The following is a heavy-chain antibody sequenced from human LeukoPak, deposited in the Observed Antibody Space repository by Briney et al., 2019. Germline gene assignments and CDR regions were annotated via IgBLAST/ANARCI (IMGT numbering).Heavy chain of an antibody. Sequence: GASVKVSCKPSGYTFTGCYLHWVRQAPGQALEWMGWINPNIGATMYAQKFQGRVTMTRDTSISTAYMELNSLRSDDTAVYYCARDRVGSGWPRPFYFENWGQGTLVTVSS. J-gene: IGHJ4*02. CDR2: INPNIGAT. V-gene: IGHV1-2*02. CDR3: ARDRVGSGWPRPFYFEN. D-gene: IGHD6-19*01. CDR1: GYTFTGCY.